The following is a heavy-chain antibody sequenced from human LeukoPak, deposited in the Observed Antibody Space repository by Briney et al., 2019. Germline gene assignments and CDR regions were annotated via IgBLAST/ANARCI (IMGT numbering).Heavy chain of an antibody. CDR3: ARTPSSGWSNDAFDI. J-gene: IGHJ3*02. CDR2: IYPGDSDT. CDR1: GYSFTSYW. Sequence: PGESLKISCKGSGYSFTSYWIGWVRQMTGKGLEWMGIIYPGDSDTRYSPSFQGQVTISADKSISTAYLQWSSLKASDTAMYYCARTPSSGWSNDAFDIWGQGTMVTVSS. D-gene: IGHD6-19*01. V-gene: IGHV5-51*01.